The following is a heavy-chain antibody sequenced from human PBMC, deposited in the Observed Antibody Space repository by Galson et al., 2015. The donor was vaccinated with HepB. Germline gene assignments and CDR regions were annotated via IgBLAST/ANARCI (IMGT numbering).Heavy chain of an antibody. CDR3: ARAGGMSDPWGY. CDR2: ISSSSSYT. CDR1: GFTFSDYY. D-gene: IGHD3-16*01. Sequence: SLRLSCAASGFTFSDYYMSWIRQAPGKGLEWVSYISSSSSYTNYADSVKGRFTISRDNAKNSLYLQMNSLRAEDTAVYYCARAGGMSDPWGYWGQGTLVTVSS. V-gene: IGHV3-11*06. J-gene: IGHJ4*02.